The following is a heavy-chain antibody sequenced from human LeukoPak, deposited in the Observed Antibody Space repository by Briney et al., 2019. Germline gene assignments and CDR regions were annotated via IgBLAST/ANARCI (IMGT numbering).Heavy chain of an antibody. D-gene: IGHD6-13*01. J-gene: IGHJ4*02. CDR3: ARAYGPRQQLVVLTEVRKGYYFDY. V-gene: IGHV4-34*01. CDR1: GGSFSGYY. CDR2: INHSRST. Sequence: SETVSLTCAVYGGSFSGYYWSWIRQPPGKGLEWMGEINHSRSTNYNPSLKSRVTISVDTSKNQFSLKLSSVTAADTAVYYCARAYGPRQQLVVLTEVRKGYYFDYWGQGTLVTVSS.